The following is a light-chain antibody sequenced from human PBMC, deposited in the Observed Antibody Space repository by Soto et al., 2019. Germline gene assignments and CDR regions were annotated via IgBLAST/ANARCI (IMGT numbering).Light chain of an antibody. CDR2: GAS. Sequence: EIVMTQSPATLSVSPGERATLSCRASQSVSSNLAWYQQKPGQAPRLLIYGASTRAPGVPARFSGSGSGTEFTLTISSRQSEDFAVYCCQQYNNWPPWTFGQGTKVEIK. CDR1: QSVSSN. V-gene: IGKV3-15*01. J-gene: IGKJ1*01. CDR3: QQYNNWPPWT.